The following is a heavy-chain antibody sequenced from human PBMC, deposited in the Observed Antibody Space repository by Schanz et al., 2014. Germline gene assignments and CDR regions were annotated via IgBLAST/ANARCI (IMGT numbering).Heavy chain of an antibody. CDR1: GFAFSSFA. V-gene: IGHV3-23*03. CDR3: VKDLQRELLRDDHYYGMDV. J-gene: IGHJ6*02. CDR2: IYSDGRT. Sequence: EVQLVESGGGLVQPGGSLRLSCAASGFAFSSFALSWVRQSPGKGLEWVSVIYSDGRTYYGDSVKGRFTTSRDNSKNTMYLQMNSLRAEDTAVYYCVKDLQRELLRDDHYYGMDVWGQGTTVTVSS. D-gene: IGHD1-26*01.